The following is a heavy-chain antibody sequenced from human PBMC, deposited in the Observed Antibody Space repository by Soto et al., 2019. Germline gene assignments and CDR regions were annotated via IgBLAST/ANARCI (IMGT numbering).Heavy chain of an antibody. CDR3: ARQGDFWSGSGDFDY. CDR2: IYDNGYT. Sequence: QLQLHESGPGLVKPSETLSLTCSVSGGSISSNNYYWGWIRQPPGKGLEWIGNIYDNGYTYYNPSHKSRVTISVDTSKNQFPLKLTPVTATDTAVYYCARQGDFWSGSGDFDYWGQGILVPVSS. CDR1: GGSISSNNYY. V-gene: IGHV4-39*01. J-gene: IGHJ4*02. D-gene: IGHD3-3*01.